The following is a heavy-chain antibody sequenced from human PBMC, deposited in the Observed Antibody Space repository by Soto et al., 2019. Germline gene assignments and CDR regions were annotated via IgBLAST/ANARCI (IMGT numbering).Heavy chain of an antibody. CDR2: ISYDGSNK. CDR1: GFTFSSYA. V-gene: IGHV3-30-3*01. Sequence: QVQLVESGGGVVQPGRSLRLSCAASGFTFSSYAMHWVRQAPGKGLEWVAVISYDGSNKYYADSVKGRFIISRDNSKNTLYLQMNSLRAEDTAVYYCATHRAVTIVGGQGTLVTVSS. D-gene: IGHD4-17*01. J-gene: IGHJ4*02. CDR3: ATHRAVTIV.